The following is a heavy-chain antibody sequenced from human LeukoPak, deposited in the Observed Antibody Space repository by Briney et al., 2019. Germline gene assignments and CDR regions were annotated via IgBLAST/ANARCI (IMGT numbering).Heavy chain of an antibody. D-gene: IGHD5-12*01. J-gene: IGHJ4*02. Sequence: ASVKDSCKASGYTFTGYYMHWVRRAPGQGLEWMGWINPNSGGTNYAQKFQGRVTTTRDTSISTAYMELSRLRSDDTAVYYCARDGGGYEGDYWGQGTLVTVSS. CDR2: INPNSGGT. CDR1: GYTFTGYY. CDR3: ARDGGGYEGDY. V-gene: IGHV1-2*02.